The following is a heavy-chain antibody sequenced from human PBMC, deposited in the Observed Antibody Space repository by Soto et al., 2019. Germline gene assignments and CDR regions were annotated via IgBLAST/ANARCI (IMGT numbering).Heavy chain of an antibody. J-gene: IGHJ6*02. Sequence: QVNLFKPGAEVRRPGSWVKFSVKAPGGTLTTSPTGWVDQPPGEGFEWVGGIMPVFATPDYAQKFQGRVTISADESTTTAYLELTSLTTDDTAVYYCARDKDRQQLGGNYYYILDVWGQGTAITVSS. CDR3: ARDKDRQQLGGNYYYILDV. CDR2: IMPVFATP. V-gene: IGHV1-69*12. CDR1: GGTLTTSP. D-gene: IGHD3-3*02.